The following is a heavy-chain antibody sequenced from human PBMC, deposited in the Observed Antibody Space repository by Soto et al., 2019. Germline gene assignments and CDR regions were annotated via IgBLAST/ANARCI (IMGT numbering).Heavy chain of an antibody. CDR1: GYTFTSYA. V-gene: IGHV1-3*01. CDR2: INAGNGNT. Sequence: QVPLVQSGAEVKKPGASVKVSCKASGYTFTSYAMHWVRQAPGQRLEWMGWINAGNGNTKYSQKFQGRVTITRDTSASTAYLELSSMRSEDTAVDYCARDGQGDYVGYYFDYWGQGTLVTVSS. CDR3: ARDGQGDYVGYYFDY. D-gene: IGHD4-17*01. J-gene: IGHJ4*02.